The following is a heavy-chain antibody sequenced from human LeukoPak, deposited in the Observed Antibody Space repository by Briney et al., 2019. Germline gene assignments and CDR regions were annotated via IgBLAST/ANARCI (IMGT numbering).Heavy chain of an antibody. J-gene: IGHJ4*02. V-gene: IGHV1-69*05. CDR1: GGTFSSYA. Sequence: SVKVSCKASGGTFSSYAIRWVRQAPGQGLEWMGRIIPIFGTANYAQKFQGRVTITTDESTSTAYMELSSVRSEDTAVYYCARDHFGQAGHYERYFDYWGQGTLVTVSS. CDR3: ARDHFGQAGHYERYFDY. CDR2: IIPIFGTA. D-gene: IGHD4-17*01.